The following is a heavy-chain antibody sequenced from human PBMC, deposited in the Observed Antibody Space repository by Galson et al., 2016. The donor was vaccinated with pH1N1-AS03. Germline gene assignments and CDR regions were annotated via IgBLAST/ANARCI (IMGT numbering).Heavy chain of an antibody. D-gene: IGHD6-25*01. V-gene: IGHV1-2*02. Sequence: SVKVSCKASGYTFSDYYVHWVRQAPGQELEWMGWINPSSGGTKYAQKFQGRVTMTRDTSISTAFMELSSLRSEDTAVYYCGRGGPSALGWIAAAGPFEYWGQGTLVTVSS. CDR1: GYTFSDYY. J-gene: IGHJ4*02. CDR2: INPSSGGT. CDR3: GRGGPSALGWIAAAGPFEY.